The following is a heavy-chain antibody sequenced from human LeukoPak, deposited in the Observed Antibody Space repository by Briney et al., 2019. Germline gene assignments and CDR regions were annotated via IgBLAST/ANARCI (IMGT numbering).Heavy chain of an antibody. CDR1: GYTFTSYY. CDR2: INPSGGST. D-gene: IGHD6-19*01. CDR3: ARNEKGVEGYSSGWEFDY. V-gene: IGHV1-46*01. J-gene: IGHJ4*02. Sequence: ASVKVSCKASGYTFTSYYMHWVRQAPGQGLEWMGIINPSGGSTSYAQKFQGRVTMTRDTSTSTVYMELSSLRSEDTAVYYCARNEKGVEGYSSGWEFDYWGQGTLVTVSS.